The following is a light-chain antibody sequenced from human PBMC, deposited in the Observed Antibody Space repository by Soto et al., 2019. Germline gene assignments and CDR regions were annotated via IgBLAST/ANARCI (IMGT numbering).Light chain of an antibody. J-gene: IGLJ2*01. CDR2: EDN. CDR1: SSDVGSYNL. V-gene: IGLV2-23*01. Sequence: QSALTQPASLSGCPGQSITISCTGTSSDVGSYNLVTWYQQHPGEAPKLMIYEDNKRPSGVSNRFSGSKSGNTASLTISGLQAEDEADYYCCSYGGSSNVVFGGGTKLTVL. CDR3: CSYGGSSNVV.